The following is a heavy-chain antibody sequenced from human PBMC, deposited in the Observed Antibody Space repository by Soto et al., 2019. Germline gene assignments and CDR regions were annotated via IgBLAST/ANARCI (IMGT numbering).Heavy chain of an antibody. J-gene: IGHJ2*01. CDR1: GFKFSDFY. V-gene: IGHV3-11*01. CDR2: ISSGGHTI. CDR3: VREAYTCDEFGQWFFDV. D-gene: IGHD2-21*01. Sequence: QVQLVESWGGLVKSGGSLRLSCATSGFKFSDFYMSWIRQAPGKGLEWISYISSGGHTIHYADSVKGRFTISRDNAKKSLSLQMNSLGADGTAVYYCVREAYTCDEFGQWFFDVWGRGTLVTVSS.